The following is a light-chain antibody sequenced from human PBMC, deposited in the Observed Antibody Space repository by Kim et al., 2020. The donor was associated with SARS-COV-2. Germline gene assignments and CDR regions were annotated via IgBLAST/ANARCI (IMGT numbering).Light chain of an antibody. V-gene: IGLV2-14*03. CDR2: DVS. Sequence: LTHACTGTSSDVGGYKYVSWYQQHPGKAPKLMIYDVSNRPSGVSNRCSGSKSGNTASLTISGPQAGDEADYYCSSYTSSSTLEGVFGTGTKVTVL. J-gene: IGLJ1*01. CDR3: SSYTSSSTLEGV. CDR1: SSDVGGYKY.